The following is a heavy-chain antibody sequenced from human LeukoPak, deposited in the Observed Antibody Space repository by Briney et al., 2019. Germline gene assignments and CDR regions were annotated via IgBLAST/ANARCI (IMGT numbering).Heavy chain of an antibody. Sequence: AASVKVSCKASGYTFTGYYMHWVRQAPGQGLEWMGWINPNSGGTNYAQKFQGRVTMTRDTSISTAYMELSRLRSDDTAVYYCAREATMLTNWFDPWGRGTLVTVSS. CDR1: GYTFTGYY. V-gene: IGHV1-2*02. CDR3: AREATMLTNWFDP. CDR2: INPNSGGT. J-gene: IGHJ5*02. D-gene: IGHD3-10*02.